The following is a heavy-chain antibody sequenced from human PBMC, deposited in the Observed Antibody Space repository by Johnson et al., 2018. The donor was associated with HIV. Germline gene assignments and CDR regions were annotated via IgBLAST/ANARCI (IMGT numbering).Heavy chain of an antibody. CDR2: ISGDGSSS. Sequence: MQLVESGGGVVQPGGSLRLSCAASGFTISTFWMHWVRQVPGKGLMWVSRISGDGSSSSYADSVKGRFTISRDNAKNTLYLQLNSLRVEDTAIYYCARAQLLADDAFNNWGQGTMVTVSS. CDR1: GFTISTFW. D-gene: IGHD6-6*01. V-gene: IGHV3-74*02. CDR3: ARAQLLADDAFNN. J-gene: IGHJ3*02.